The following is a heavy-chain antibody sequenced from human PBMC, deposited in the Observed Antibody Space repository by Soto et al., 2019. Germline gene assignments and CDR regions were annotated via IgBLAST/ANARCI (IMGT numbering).Heavy chain of an antibody. CDR2: ISSSSSVI. CDR1: GFILSDCA. D-gene: IGHD3-16*01. Sequence: GGSLRLSCATSGFILSDCAMNWVRQAPGKGLEWVSYISSSSSVIDYADSVKGRFTVSRDNARNSLYLQMNGLRAEDTAVYYCARDRSWGSKWHYYMDFWGKGSTVPVAS. V-gene: IGHV3-48*01. J-gene: IGHJ6*03. CDR3: ARDRSWGSKWHYYMDF.